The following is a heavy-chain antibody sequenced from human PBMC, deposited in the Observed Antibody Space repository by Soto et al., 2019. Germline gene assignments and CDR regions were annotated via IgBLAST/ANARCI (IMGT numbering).Heavy chain of an antibody. CDR3: AHSLRRQWLAQNFDY. D-gene: IGHD6-19*01. Sequence: SGPTIGSPTQTLTLTFTVAGFSLSTSGVGVGWIRQPPGKALEWLALIYWDDDKRYSPSLKSRLTITKDTSKNQVVLTMTNMDPVNTATYYCAHSLRRQWLAQNFDYWGQGTLVTVSS. J-gene: IGHJ4*02. CDR2: IYWDDDK. V-gene: IGHV2-5*02. CDR1: GFSLSTSGVG.